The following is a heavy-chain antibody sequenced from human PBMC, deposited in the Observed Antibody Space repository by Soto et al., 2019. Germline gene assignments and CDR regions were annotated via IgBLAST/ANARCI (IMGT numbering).Heavy chain of an antibody. V-gene: IGHV4-31*03. CDR1: GGSISSGGYY. CDR2: IYYSGST. D-gene: IGHD2-21*02. J-gene: IGHJ4*02. CDR3: ARGVVTARGYYFDY. Sequence: SETLSLTCTVSGGSISSGGYYWSWIRQHPGKGLEWIGYIYYSGSTYYNPSLKSRVTISVDTSKNQFSLKLSSVTAADTAVYYCARGVVTARGYYFDYWGQGTLVTVSS.